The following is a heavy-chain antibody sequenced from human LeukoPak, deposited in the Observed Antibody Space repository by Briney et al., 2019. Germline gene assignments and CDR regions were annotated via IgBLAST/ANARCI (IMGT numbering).Heavy chain of an antibody. D-gene: IGHD6-19*01. CDR2: INPNSGGT. CDR3: AREWRYSSGWSYAFDI. J-gene: IGHJ3*02. Sequence: ASVKVSCKASGYTFTSYYMHWVRQAPGQGLEWMGWINPNSGGTNYAQKFQGRVTMTRDTSISTAYMELSRLRSDDTAVYYCAREWRYSSGWSYAFDIWGQGTMVTVSS. V-gene: IGHV1-2*02. CDR1: GYTFTSYY.